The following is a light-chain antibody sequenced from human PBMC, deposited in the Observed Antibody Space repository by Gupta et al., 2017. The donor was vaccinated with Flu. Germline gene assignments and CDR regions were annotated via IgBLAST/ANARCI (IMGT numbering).Light chain of an antibody. V-gene: IGKV3-20*01. Sequence: RATLSCRASQTLDNSYLAWYQQKPGQAPRLLMYASSKRATAIPDRFSGSGSGTDFTLTISGLEPEDFAVYYWHQDGTTPLSFGGGTTVEI. CDR2: ASS. CDR1: QTLDNSY. CDR3: HQDGTTPLS. J-gene: IGKJ4*01.